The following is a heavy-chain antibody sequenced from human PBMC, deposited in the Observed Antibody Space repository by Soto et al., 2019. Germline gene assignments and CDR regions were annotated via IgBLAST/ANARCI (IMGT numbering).Heavy chain of an antibody. CDR2: ISAYSFNT. CDR1: GYTFTSYC. Sequence: ASVKVSCKASGYTFTSYCISWVRDAPVPGLDWMGCISAYSFNTNYAQKFQGRLTMTTDTSTNTAYMELRSLRSDDTAVYYCARDRTTFGVVIKNYYYGMDVWGQGTTVTVSS. V-gene: IGHV1-18*01. D-gene: IGHD3-3*01. J-gene: IGHJ6*02. CDR3: ARDRTTFGVVIKNYYYGMDV.